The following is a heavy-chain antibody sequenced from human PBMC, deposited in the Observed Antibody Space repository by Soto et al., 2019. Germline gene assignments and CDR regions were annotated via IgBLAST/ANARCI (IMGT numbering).Heavy chain of an antibody. CDR3: ARVLVGATPVDY. V-gene: IGHV1-3*01. J-gene: IGHJ4*02. Sequence: ASVKVSCKASGYTFTSYAMHLVRPAPGQRLEWMGWINAGNGNTKYSQKFQGRVTITRDTSASTAYMELSSLRSEDTAVYYCARVLVGATPVDYWGQGTLVTVSS. CDR1: GYTFTSYA. CDR2: INAGNGNT. D-gene: IGHD1-26*01.